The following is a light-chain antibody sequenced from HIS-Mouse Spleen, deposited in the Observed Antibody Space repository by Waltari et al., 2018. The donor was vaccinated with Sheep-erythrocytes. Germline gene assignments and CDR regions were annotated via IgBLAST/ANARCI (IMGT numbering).Light chain of an antibody. Sequence: QSALTQPPSASGSPGQSVTISRTGTSSDVGGYNYVPRYQQHPGKAPKLMIYAVSERPSGVPDRFSGSKSGNTASLTVSGLQAEDEADYYCSSYAGSNNWVFGGGTKLTVL. J-gene: IGLJ3*02. CDR1: SSDVGGYNY. CDR3: SSYAGSNNWV. CDR2: AVS. V-gene: IGLV2-8*01.